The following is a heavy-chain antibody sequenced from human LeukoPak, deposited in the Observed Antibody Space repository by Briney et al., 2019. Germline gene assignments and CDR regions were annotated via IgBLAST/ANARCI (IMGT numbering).Heavy chain of an antibody. Sequence: GGSLRLSCAASGFTFSSYSMNWVRQAPGKGLEWVSYISSSSSAIYYADSVKGRFTISRDNAKNSLYLQMNSLRDEDTAFYYCARGLTTVTRSPFDYLGQGTLVTVSS. CDR3: ARGLTTVTRSPFDY. CDR2: ISSSSSAI. CDR1: GFTFSSYS. V-gene: IGHV3-48*02. D-gene: IGHD4-17*01. J-gene: IGHJ4*02.